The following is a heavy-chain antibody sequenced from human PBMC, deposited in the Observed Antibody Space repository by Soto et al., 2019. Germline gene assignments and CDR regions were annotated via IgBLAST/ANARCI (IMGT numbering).Heavy chain of an antibody. CDR3: AKGRAIGYGGGMDV. V-gene: IGHV3-30*18. Sequence: QMQLVESGGGVVQPGRSLRLSCAASGFSFNIHAMHWVRQTPGKGLEWVAVISSDGAGKYYADSVRGRFSISRDLSNNTLFLQMNSLKPEDTAVFYCAKGRAIGYGGGMDVWGLGTTVTVSS. CDR1: GFSFNIHA. D-gene: IGHD2-15*01. CDR2: ISSDGAGK. J-gene: IGHJ6*02.